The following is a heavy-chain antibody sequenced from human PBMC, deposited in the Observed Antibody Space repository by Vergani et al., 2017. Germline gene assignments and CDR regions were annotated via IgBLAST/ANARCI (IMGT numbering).Heavy chain of an antibody. CDR2: IDWDDDK. J-gene: IGHJ4*02. CDR1: GFSLSTSGMC. D-gene: IGHD5-12*01. V-gene: IGHV2-70*15. CDR3: ARIIVAGQGNFDY. Sequence: QVTLRESALALVKPTQTLTLTCTFSGFSLSTSGMCVSWIRQPPGKALEWLARIDWDDDKYYSTSLKTRLTIAKDTSKNQLVHTTTNLDPVDTATYYCARIIVAGQGNFDYWGQGTLITVAS.